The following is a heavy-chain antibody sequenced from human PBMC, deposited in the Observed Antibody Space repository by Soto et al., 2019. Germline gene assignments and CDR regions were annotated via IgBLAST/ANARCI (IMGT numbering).Heavy chain of an antibody. V-gene: IGHV1-69*12. Sequence: QVQLMQSGAEVKKPGSSVKVSCKASGGTFSTSAISWVRQAPGEGLEWVGGIMPVFATPDYAQKFQGRVTISADESTTTAYLELTSLTTDDMAVYYCARDKDRQQLGGNYYYILDVWGQGTVITVSS. J-gene: IGHJ6*02. CDR3: ARDKDRQQLGGNYYYILDV. CDR1: GGTFSTSA. D-gene: IGHD3-3*02. CDR2: IMPVFATP.